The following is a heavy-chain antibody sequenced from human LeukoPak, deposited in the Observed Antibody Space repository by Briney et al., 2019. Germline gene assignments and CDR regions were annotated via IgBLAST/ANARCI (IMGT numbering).Heavy chain of an antibody. V-gene: IGHV4-31*03. CDR1: GGSISRGGYY. J-gene: IGHJ3*02. Sequence: PSETLSLTCTVSGGSISRGGYYWSWIRQHPGKGLEWIGYIYYSGSTYYNPSLKSRVTISVDTSKNQFSLKLSSVTAADTAVYYCARDKPGTRPTFDIWGQGTMVTVSS. CDR3: ARDKPGTRPTFDI. CDR2: IYYSGST. D-gene: IGHD1-1*01.